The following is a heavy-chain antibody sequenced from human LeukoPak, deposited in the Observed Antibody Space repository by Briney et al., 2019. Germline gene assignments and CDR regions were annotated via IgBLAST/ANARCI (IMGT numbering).Heavy chain of an antibody. CDR3: AKEGRWLQLGGAFDI. CDR1: GFTFSSYD. V-gene: IGHV3-30*18. J-gene: IGHJ3*02. D-gene: IGHD5-24*01. CDR2: ISSDENNK. Sequence: GGSLRLSCAASGFTFSSYDMHWVRQAPGKGLEWVSVISSDENNKYYADSVKGRFTISRDNSKNTLYLQMSSLRPEDTAVYYCAKEGRWLQLGGAFDIWGQGTMVTVSS.